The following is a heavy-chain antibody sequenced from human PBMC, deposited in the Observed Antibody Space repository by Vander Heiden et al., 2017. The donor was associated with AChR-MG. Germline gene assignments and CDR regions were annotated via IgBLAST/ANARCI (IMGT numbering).Heavy chain of an antibody. D-gene: IGHD6-13*01. J-gene: IGHJ5*02. CDR1: GGSTSSGGYY. CDR2: IYYSGST. Sequence: QVQLQESGPGLVQPSQTLSLTCPVSGGSTSSGGYYCSWIPQHPGKGLEWIGYIYYSGSTYYNPSLKSRVTISVDTSKNQFSLKLSSVTAADTAVYYCARVGAAAGMIRYWFDPWGQGTLVTVSS. CDR3: ARVGAAAGMIRYWFDP. V-gene: IGHV4-31*03.